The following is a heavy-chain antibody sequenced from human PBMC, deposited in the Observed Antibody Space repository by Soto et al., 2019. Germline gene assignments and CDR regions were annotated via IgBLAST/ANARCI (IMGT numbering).Heavy chain of an antibody. V-gene: IGHV1-24*01. CDR1: GYTLTELS. CDR3: ATLYYYDSSGYREMAFDI. Sequence: ASVKVSCKVSGYTLTELSMHWVRQAPGKGLEWMGGFDPEDGETIYAQKFQGRVTMTEDTSTDTAYMELSSLRSEDTAVYYCATLYYYDSSGYREMAFDIWGQGTLVTVSS. D-gene: IGHD3-22*01. J-gene: IGHJ3*02. CDR2: FDPEDGET.